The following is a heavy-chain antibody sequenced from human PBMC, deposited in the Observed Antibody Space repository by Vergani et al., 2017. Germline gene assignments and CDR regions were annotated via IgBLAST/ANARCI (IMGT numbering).Heavy chain of an antibody. J-gene: IGHJ5*02. CDR2: INPNSGGT. CDR1: GYTFSDYY. D-gene: IGHD6-6*01. Sequence: QVHLVQSGAEVKKPGTSVKVSCKASGYTFSDYYMHWVRQAPGQGLEWMGWINPNSGGTNYAQKFQGRVTMTRDTSISTAYMELSRLRSDDTAVYYCARDHGIAARTPNWFDPWGQGTLVTVSS. V-gene: IGHV1-2*02. CDR3: ARDHGIAARTPNWFDP.